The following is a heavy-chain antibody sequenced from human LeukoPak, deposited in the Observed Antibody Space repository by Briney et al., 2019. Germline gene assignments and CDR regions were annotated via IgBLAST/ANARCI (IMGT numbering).Heavy chain of an antibody. Sequence: ASVKVSCKASGYTFTSYGISRVRQAPGQGLEWMGWISAYNGNTNYAQKLQGRVTMTTDTSTSTAYMELSRLESGDTAVYYCTREGVYAPDPSSYHRDAFDIWGQGTLVIVSS. J-gene: IGHJ3*02. D-gene: IGHD2/OR15-2a*01. V-gene: IGHV1-18*01. CDR2: ISAYNGNT. CDR3: TREGVYAPDPSSYHRDAFDI. CDR1: GYTFTSYG.